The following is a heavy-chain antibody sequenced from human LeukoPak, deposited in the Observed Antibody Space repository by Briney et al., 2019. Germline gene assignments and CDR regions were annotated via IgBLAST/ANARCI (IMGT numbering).Heavy chain of an antibody. CDR1: GYSFATYW. Sequence: GESLKISCRGSGYSFATYWIGWVRQVPGKGLEWMGIIYPGDSDTRYSPSFQGQVAISADKSINTAYLQWSSLKASDTAMYYCARQAAAATSAIDYWGQGTLVTVSS. D-gene: IGHD2-2*01. J-gene: IGHJ4*02. CDR3: ARQAAAATSAIDY. V-gene: IGHV5-51*01. CDR2: IYPGDSDT.